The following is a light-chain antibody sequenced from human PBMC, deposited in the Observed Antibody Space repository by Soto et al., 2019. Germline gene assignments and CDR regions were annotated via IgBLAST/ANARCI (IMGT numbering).Light chain of an antibody. CDR2: TAS. V-gene: IGKV1-39*01. CDR3: QQNYSPPFT. Sequence: DIQMTQSPLSLSASVGDRVTLTCRASQPIRGYLNWYQQKPGKAPNLLIYTASSLQSGVPSRFSGSGSGTDFTLTISSLQPEDFATYYCQQNYSPPFTFGQGTRVDI. J-gene: IGKJ2*01. CDR1: QPIRGY.